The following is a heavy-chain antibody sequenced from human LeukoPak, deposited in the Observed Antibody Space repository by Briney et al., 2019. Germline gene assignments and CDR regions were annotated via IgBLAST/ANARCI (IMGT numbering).Heavy chain of an antibody. D-gene: IGHD6-13*01. CDR3: AKGDSSSWYGGADY. CDR2: IIVSGGST. J-gene: IGHJ4*02. Sequence: GGSLRLSCAASGFTFSNYAMSWVRQAPGKGLEWVSTIIVSGGSTYYADSVKGRFTISRDNPKNTLYLQMNSLRAEDTAVYYCAKGDSSSWYGGADYWGQGTLVTVSS. CDR1: GFTFSNYA. V-gene: IGHV3-23*01.